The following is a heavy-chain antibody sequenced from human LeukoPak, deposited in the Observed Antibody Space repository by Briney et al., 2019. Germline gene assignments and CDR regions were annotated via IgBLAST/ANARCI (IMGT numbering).Heavy chain of an antibody. J-gene: IGHJ4*02. CDR3: ASSIDAKIDPFED. V-gene: IGHV4-4*09. Sequence: PSETLSLTCTVSGVSMSAYQWSWVRQPPEKGLEWIGCINTKGETSYNPSLKSRVTTPVDTSKSQFSLRLTSVTAADTAVYYCASSIDAKIDPFEDWGQGAPVTVSS. D-gene: IGHD2-8*01. CDR2: INTKGET. CDR1: GVSMSAYQ.